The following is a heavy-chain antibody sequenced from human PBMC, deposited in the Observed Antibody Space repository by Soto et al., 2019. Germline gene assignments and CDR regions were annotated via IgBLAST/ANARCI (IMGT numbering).Heavy chain of an antibody. CDR2: MNPNSGNT. J-gene: IGHJ6*02. CDR3: ARCFYDFWSGYYIAWGYYYYGIDV. V-gene: IGHV1-8*01. CDR1: GYTFTSYD. Sequence: ASVKVSCKASGYTFTSYDINWVRQATGQGLEWMGWMNPNSGNTGYAQKFQGRVTMTRNTSISTAYMELSSLRSEDTAVYYCARCFYDFWSGYYIAWGYYYYGIDVWGQGTTVTGSS. D-gene: IGHD3-3*01.